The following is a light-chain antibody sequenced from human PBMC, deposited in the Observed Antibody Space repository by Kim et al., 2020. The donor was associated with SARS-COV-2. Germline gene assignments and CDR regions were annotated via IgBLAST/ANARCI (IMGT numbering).Light chain of an antibody. Sequence: ENVLTQSPGTLSVSPGERATLSCRASQSVSSSLAWYQHKPGQAPRLLIYDASNRATGIPHRFSGSGSGTEFTLTITKLEPEDFAVYYCQHYGSSPNTFGQGTKLEI. J-gene: IGKJ2*01. CDR2: DAS. V-gene: IGKV3-20*01. CDR3: QHYGSSPNT. CDR1: QSVSSS.